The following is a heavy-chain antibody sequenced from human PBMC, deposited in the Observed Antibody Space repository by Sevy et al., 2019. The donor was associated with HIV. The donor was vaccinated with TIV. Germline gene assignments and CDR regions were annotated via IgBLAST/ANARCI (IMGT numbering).Heavy chain of an antibody. Sequence: GGSLRLSCSTFGFTFSNYGIHWVRQAPGRGLEWVAAIFSDGNYQYYADSVKGRVTISRDNSKNTLYLQMSSLRADDTAMYYCARESGSGWYVDSWGRRTLVTVSS. V-gene: IGHV3-33*08. J-gene: IGHJ4*02. CDR2: IFSDGNYQ. CDR1: GFTFSNYG. D-gene: IGHD6-19*01. CDR3: ARESGSGWYVDS.